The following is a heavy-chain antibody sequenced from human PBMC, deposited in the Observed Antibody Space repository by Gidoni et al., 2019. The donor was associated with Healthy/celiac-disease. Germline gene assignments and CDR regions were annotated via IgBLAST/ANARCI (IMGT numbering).Heavy chain of an antibody. CDR3: ARGPGFYDFWSGYYLYYFDY. D-gene: IGHD3-3*01. V-gene: IGHV4-39*01. CDR2: IYYSRGT. Sequence: TVPGGSISSSSYYWGWIRQPPGKGLEWIGSIYYSRGTHYNPSLKSRVTISVDTSKNQFALKLSSVTAADTAVYYCARGPGFYDFWSGYYLYYFDYWGQGTLVTVSS. J-gene: IGHJ4*02. CDR1: GGSISSSSYY.